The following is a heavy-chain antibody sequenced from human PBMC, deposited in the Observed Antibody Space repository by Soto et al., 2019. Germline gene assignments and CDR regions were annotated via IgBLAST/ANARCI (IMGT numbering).Heavy chain of an antibody. V-gene: IGHV3-30*18. CDR3: VKEGRVSSTSCSRGYGLDV. J-gene: IGHJ6*02. Sequence: QVQLVESGGGVVQPGRSLRLSCGASGFTFSTYGMHWVRQAPGKGLEWVAALSHDESNKFYAASVKGRFTISRDNSKITLYLEMFGLRAEATALYYCVKEGRVSSTSCSRGYGLDVWGQGPTVTVSS. D-gene: IGHD2-2*01. CDR2: LSHDESNK. CDR1: GFTFSTYG.